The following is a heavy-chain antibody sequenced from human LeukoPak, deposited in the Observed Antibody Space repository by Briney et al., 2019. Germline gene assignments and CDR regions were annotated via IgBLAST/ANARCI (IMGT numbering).Heavy chain of an antibody. CDR1: GGTFSSYA. CDR2: IIPIFGTA. CDR3: ARDQGGGIDY. Sequence: ASVKVSCKASGGTFSSYAISWVRQAPGQGLEWMGRIIPIFGTANYAQKFQGRVTITTDESTSTAYMELSSLRSEDTAVYYCARDQGGGIDYWGQGTLVTVSS. D-gene: IGHD3-16*01. V-gene: IGHV1-69*05. J-gene: IGHJ4*02.